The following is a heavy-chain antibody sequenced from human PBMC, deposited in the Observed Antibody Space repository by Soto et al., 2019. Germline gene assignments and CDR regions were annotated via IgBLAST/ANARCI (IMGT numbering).Heavy chain of an antibody. Sequence: EVQLVESGGGLVKPGGSLRLSCAASGFTFSNAWMSWVRQAPGKGLEWVGRIKSKTDGGTTDYAAPVKGSFTISREDSKNTLYLQMNSLKTEDTAVYYCTTAYSSSWYGWFDPWGQGTLVTVSS. CDR1: GFTFSNAW. CDR2: IKSKTDGGTT. CDR3: TTAYSSSWYGWFDP. V-gene: IGHV3-15*01. J-gene: IGHJ5*02. D-gene: IGHD6-13*01.